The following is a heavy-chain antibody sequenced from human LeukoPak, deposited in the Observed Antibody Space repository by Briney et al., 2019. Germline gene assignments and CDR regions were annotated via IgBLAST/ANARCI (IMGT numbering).Heavy chain of an antibody. V-gene: IGHV3-23*01. CDR1: GFTFSSYA. D-gene: IGHD5-24*01. CDR3: AKVIREVDMSHDY. J-gene: IGHJ4*02. Sequence: GGSLRLSCAASGFTFSSYALTWVRQAPGKGLEWVSSTSGSGGSTYYADSVKGRFTISRDNSKNTLYLQMHSLRAEDTAVYYCAKVIREVDMSHDYWGQGALVTVSS. CDR2: TSGSGGST.